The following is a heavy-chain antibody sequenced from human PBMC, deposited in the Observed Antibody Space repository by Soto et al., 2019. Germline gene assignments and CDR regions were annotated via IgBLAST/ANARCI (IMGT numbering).Heavy chain of an antibody. V-gene: IGHV3-30-3*01. CDR2: ISYDGSNK. D-gene: IGHD3-3*01. CDR1: GFTFSSYA. CDR3: ASSRVVPYYYYGMDV. J-gene: IGHJ6*02. Sequence: QVQLVESGGGVVQPGRSLRLSCAASGFTFSSYAMHWVRQAPGKGLEWVAVISYDGSNKYYADSVKGRFTISRDNSKNTLYLQMNSLRAEDTAVYYCASSRVVPYYYYGMDVWGQGTTVAVSS.